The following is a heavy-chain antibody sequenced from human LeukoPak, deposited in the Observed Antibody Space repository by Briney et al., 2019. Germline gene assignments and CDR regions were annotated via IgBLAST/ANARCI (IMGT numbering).Heavy chain of an antibody. CDR2: IYTSGST. J-gene: IGHJ6*02. CDR1: GGSISSYY. CDR3: AREIAAADYYYYGMDV. Sequence: PSETLSPTCTVSGGSISSYYWSWIRQPAGKGLEWIGRIYTSGSTNYNPSLKSRVTMSVDTSKNQFSLKLSSVTAADTAVYYCAREIAAADYYYYGMDVWGQGTTVTVSS. D-gene: IGHD6-13*01. V-gene: IGHV4-4*07.